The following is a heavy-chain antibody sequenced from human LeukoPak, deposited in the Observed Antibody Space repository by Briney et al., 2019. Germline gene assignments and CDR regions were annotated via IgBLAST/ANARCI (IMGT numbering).Heavy chain of an antibody. J-gene: IGHJ4*02. D-gene: IGHD4-23*01. Sequence: PSQTLSLTCAVSGGSISSGGYSWSWIRQPPGKGLEWIGYIYHSGSTYYNPSLKSRVTISVDRSKNQFSLKLSSVTAADTAVYYCARDGYGGNNYFDYWGQGTLVTVSS. V-gene: IGHV4-30-2*01. CDR2: IYHSGST. CDR1: GGSISSGGYS. CDR3: ARDGYGGNNYFDY.